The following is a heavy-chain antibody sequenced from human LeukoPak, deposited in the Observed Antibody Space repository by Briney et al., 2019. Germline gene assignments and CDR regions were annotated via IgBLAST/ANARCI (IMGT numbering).Heavy chain of an antibody. J-gene: IGHJ6*02. CDR1: GGSISSSSYY. CDR2: IYYSGST. CDR3: ARDPYSGYSSYYYYYYGMDV. D-gene: IGHD5-18*01. Sequence: PSETLSLTCTVSGGSISSSSYYWGWIRQPPGKGLEWIGSIYYSGSTYYNPSLKSRVTTSVDTSKNQFSLKLSSVTAADTAVYYCARDPYSGYSSYYYYYYGMDVWGQGTTVTVSS. V-gene: IGHV4-39*07.